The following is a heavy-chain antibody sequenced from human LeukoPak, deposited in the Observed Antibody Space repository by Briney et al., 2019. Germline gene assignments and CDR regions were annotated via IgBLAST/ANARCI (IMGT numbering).Heavy chain of an antibody. CDR3: ARDAMGGWELLRDAFDI. CDR1: GFTFSSYA. Sequence: PGGSLRLSCAASGFTFSSYAMHWVRQAPGKGLEWVAVISYDGSNKYYADSVKGRFTISRDNSKNTLYLQMNSLRAEDTAVYYCARDAMGGWELLRDAFDIWGQGTMVTVSS. V-gene: IGHV3-30-3*01. CDR2: ISYDGSNK. D-gene: IGHD1-26*01. J-gene: IGHJ3*02.